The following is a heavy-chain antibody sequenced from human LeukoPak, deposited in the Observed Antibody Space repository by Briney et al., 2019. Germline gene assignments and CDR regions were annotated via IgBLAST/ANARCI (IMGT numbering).Heavy chain of an antibody. V-gene: IGHV3-48*03. CDR2: ITSAANIK. CDR1: GFSLSNYE. Sequence: GGSLRLSCAASGFSLSNYEMNWVRQAPGRGLEWVSYITSAANIKNYADSVKGRFTVSRDNARNSLYLEMNSLTAEDTGPYYCARETGLDALDIWGQGTAVTVSP. CDR3: ARETGLDALDI. J-gene: IGHJ3*02. D-gene: IGHD3-10*01.